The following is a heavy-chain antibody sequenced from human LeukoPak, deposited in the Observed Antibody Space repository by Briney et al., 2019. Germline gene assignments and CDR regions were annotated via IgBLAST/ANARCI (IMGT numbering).Heavy chain of an antibody. Sequence: PSETLSLTCTVSGGSISGYYYNWIRQPPGKGLEWIGYIYYSGSTNYNPSLKSRVTISLDTSKNQFSLKLSSVTAADTAVYYCARVDWDYGSGSQIDYWGQGTLVTVSS. CDR1: GGSISGYY. D-gene: IGHD3-10*01. CDR3: ARVDWDYGSGSQIDY. V-gene: IGHV4-59*12. CDR2: IYYSGST. J-gene: IGHJ4*02.